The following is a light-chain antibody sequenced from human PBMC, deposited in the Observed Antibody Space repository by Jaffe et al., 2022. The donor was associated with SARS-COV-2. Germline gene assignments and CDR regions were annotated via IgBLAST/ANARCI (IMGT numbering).Light chain of an antibody. CDR3: MIWPSNAVGV. CDR1: SDIKVGNHN. CDR2: YYSDSDK. Sequence: QPVLTQPPSSSASPGESARLTCTLPSDIKVGNHNIYWYQQKPGSPPGFLLYYYSDSDKGQGSGVPSRFSGSKDVSANTGILIISGLQSEDEADYYCMIWPSNAVGVFGGGTKLTVL. V-gene: IGLV5-37*01. J-gene: IGLJ2*01.